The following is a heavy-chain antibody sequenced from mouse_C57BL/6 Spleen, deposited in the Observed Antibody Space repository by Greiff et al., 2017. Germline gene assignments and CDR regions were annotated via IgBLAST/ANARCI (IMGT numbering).Heavy chain of an antibody. CDR2: INPSNGGT. V-gene: IGHV1-53*01. Sequence: VQLQQPGPELVKPGASVKLSCKASGYTFNSYWMHWVKQRPGQGLEWIGNINPSNGGTNYNEKFKSKATLTVDKSSSTTYMQLSILTSVYSAVYFCSRAVLLRSHYFDYWGQGTTLTVSS. D-gene: IGHD1-1*01. J-gene: IGHJ2*01. CDR1: GYTFNSYW. CDR3: SRAVLLRSHYFDY.